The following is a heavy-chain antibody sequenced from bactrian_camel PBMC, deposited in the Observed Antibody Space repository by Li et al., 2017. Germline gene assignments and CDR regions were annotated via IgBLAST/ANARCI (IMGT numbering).Heavy chain of an antibody. CDR3: AAETSTFLCAQMRLPPELSLNT. D-gene: IGHD4*01. Sequence: QVQLVESGGGSVQSGGSLTLACTASGYDYRAYCMAWFRQAPGKEREGVAAKDSVGMTVYRNPVKGRFTISRDHAKNTLYLQMNSLKPEDTAMYYCAAETSTFLCAQMRLPPELSLNTGAGAPRSPSP. V-gene: IGHV3S53*01. CDR2: KDSVGMT. J-gene: IGHJ4*01. CDR1: GYDYRAYC.